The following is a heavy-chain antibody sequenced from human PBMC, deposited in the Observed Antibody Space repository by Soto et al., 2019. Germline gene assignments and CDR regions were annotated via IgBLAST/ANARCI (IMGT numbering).Heavy chain of an antibody. J-gene: IGHJ6*03. V-gene: IGHV3-15*01. CDR2: IKSKTDGGTT. CDR3: TTLATTYYDFWSGYNYYYYYYYMDV. CDR1: GFTFSNAW. D-gene: IGHD3-3*01. Sequence: GGSLRLSCAASGFTFSNAWMSWVRQAPGKGLEWVGRIKSKTDGGTTDYAAPVKGRFTISRDDSKNTLYLQMNSLKTEDTAVYYCTTLATTYYDFWSGYNYYYYYYYMDVWGKGTTVTVSS.